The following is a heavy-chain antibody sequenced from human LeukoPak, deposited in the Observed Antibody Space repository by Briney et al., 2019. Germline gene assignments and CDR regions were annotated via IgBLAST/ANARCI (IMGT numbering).Heavy chain of an antibody. Sequence: ASVTLSCKASGYTFTDYYMNWVRQAPGQGLEWMGWISAYNGNTNYAQKLQGRVTMTTDTSTSTAYMELRSLRSDDTAVYYCARLPYSGSYWGGHYWGQGTLVTVSS. CDR2: ISAYNGNT. V-gene: IGHV1-18*04. CDR3: ARLPYSGSYWGGHY. J-gene: IGHJ4*02. D-gene: IGHD1-26*01. CDR1: GYTFTDYY.